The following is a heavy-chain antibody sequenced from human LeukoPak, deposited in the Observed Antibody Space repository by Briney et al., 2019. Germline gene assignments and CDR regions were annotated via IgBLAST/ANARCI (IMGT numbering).Heavy chain of an antibody. CDR1: GFTFSSYG. CDR3: AREWQRSSWFEY. V-gene: IGHV3-30*03. J-gene: IGHJ4*02. D-gene: IGHD5-12*01. CDR2: VSYDGSNK. Sequence: PGGSLRLSCAASGFTFSSYGMHWVRQAPGKGLEWVAVVSYDGSNKYYADSVKGRFTVSRDQPKNTVYLQMNSLRTEDTAVYYCAREWQRSSWFEYWGQGTLVTVSS.